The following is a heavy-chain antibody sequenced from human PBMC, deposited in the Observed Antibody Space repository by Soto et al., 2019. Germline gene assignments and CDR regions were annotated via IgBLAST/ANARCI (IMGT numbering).Heavy chain of an antibody. CDR1: GFTFSSYS. CDR2: ISSSSSYI. CDR3: AREQVYYDFWSGCGPVDY. V-gene: IGHV3-21*01. Sequence: SLRLSCAASGFTFSSYSMNWVRQAPGKGLEWVSSISSSSSYIYYADSVKGRFTISRDNAKNSLYLQMNSLRAEDTAVYYCAREQVYYDFWSGCGPVDYWGQGTLVTVSS. J-gene: IGHJ4*02. D-gene: IGHD3-3*01.